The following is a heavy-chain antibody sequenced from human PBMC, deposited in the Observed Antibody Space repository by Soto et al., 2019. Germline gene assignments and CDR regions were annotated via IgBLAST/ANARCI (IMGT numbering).Heavy chain of an antibody. D-gene: IGHD6-6*01. Sequence: QVQLQESGPGLVKPSQTLSLTCTVSGGSISSGDYYWSWIRQPPGKGLEWIGYIYHSGSTYYNPPLRSRVXXXVXXSKNQCSLKLSSVTAADTAVYYCARERPDGARLDPWGQGTLVTVSS. CDR2: IYHSGST. CDR1: GGSISSGDYY. CDR3: ARERPDGARLDP. J-gene: IGHJ5*02. V-gene: IGHV4-30-4*01.